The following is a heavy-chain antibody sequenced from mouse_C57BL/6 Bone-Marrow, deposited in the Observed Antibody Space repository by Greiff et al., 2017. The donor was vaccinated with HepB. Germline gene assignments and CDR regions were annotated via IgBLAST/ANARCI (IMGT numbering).Heavy chain of an antibody. J-gene: IGHJ3*01. CDR2: INPYNGGT. CDR3: ARHYDVGAY. Sequence: EVQLQESGPVLVKPGASVKMSCKASGYTFTDYYMNWVKQSHGKSLEWIGVINPYNGGTSYNQKFKGKATLTVDKSSSTAYMELNSLTSEDSAVYYCARHYDVGAYWGQGTLVTVSA. V-gene: IGHV1-19*01. CDR1: GYTFTDYY. D-gene: IGHD2-4*01.